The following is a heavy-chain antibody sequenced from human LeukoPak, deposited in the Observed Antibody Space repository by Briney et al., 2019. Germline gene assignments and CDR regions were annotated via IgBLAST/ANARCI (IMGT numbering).Heavy chain of an antibody. D-gene: IGHD2-21*02. CDR1: GFTFDDYD. J-gene: IGHJ3*02. Sequence: PGGSLRLSCAASGFTFDDYDIHWVRQAPGKGLEWVSLISGDGGSTYYADSVKGRFTVSRDNAKNSLYLQMNSLRDEDTAVYYCARVRGGDYRADAFDIWGQGTMVTVSS. CDR3: ARVRGGDYRADAFDI. V-gene: IGHV3-43*02. CDR2: ISGDGGST.